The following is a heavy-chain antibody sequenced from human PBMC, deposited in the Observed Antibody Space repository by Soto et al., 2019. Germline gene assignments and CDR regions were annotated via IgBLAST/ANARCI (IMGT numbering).Heavy chain of an antibody. Sequence: GSLRLSCAASGFIFSNYAMTWVRQVPGKGLEWVSTISVTGTRTHYADSVEGRFTISRDNFKSTLFLQMNSLRAADTAIYYCAIDYSTGYAECWGQGTLVTVSS. J-gene: IGHJ4*02. D-gene: IGHD5-12*01. CDR2: ISVTGTRT. V-gene: IGHV3-23*01. CDR1: GFIFSNYA. CDR3: AIDYSTGYAEC.